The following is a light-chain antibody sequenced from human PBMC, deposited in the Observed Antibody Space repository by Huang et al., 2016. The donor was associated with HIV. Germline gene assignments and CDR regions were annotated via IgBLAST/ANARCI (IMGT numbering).Light chain of an antibody. J-gene: IGKJ1*01. Sequence: EIVLTQSPATLSLSPGERATLSCRASQSVSSYLAWYQQKPGQAPRHLIYDASNSATGIPARFSGSGSGTDFTLIISSLEPEDFAVYYCQQRSNWPWTFGQGTKVEIK. CDR3: QQRSNWPWT. V-gene: IGKV3-11*01. CDR2: DAS. CDR1: QSVSSY.